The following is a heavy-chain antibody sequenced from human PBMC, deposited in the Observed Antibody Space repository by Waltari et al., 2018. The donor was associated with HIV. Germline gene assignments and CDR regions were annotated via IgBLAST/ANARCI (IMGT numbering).Heavy chain of an antibody. CDR2: INPDSRNT. J-gene: IGHJ4*02. CDR3: GRDGVGDDAFDY. CDR1: GYNFTGYY. Sequence: QVQLLQSGPEVRKPGASVKVACRASGYNFTGYYMHWVRQAPGQGLEWMGWINPDSRNTHFAHKLKGRVTLSRVTSIRTAYLGMRRLKSDDTAMYYCGRDGVGDDAFDYWGQGTLGTVS. V-gene: IGHV1-2*02. D-gene: IGHD2-21*02.